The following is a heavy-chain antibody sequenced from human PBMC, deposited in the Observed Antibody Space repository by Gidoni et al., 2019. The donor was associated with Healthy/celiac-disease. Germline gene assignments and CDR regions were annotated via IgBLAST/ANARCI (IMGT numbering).Heavy chain of an antibody. CDR3: ARDGGGYYDSSGYYYEEGAFDI. J-gene: IGHJ3*02. D-gene: IGHD3-22*01. Sequence: EVQLVESGGGLVKPGGSLRLSCAASGFTFSSYSMNWVRQAPGKGLEWVSSISSSSSYIYYADSVKGRFTISRDNAKNSLYLQMNSLRAEDTAVYYCARDGGGYYDSSGYYYEEGAFDIWGQGTMVTVSS. CDR2: ISSSSSYI. V-gene: IGHV3-21*01. CDR1: GFTFSSYS.